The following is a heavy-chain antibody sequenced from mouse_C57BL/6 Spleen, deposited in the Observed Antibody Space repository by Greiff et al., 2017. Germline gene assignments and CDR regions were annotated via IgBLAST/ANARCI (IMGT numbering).Heavy chain of an antibody. J-gene: IGHJ2*01. D-gene: IGHD3-2*02. Sequence: VQLQQSGAELARPGASVKMSCKASGYTFTSYTMHWVKQRPGQGLEWIGYINPSSGYTKYSQKFKDKATLTADKSSSTAYMQLSSLTSEDSAVYYCARWGTAQAIFDYWGQGTTLTVSS. CDR1: GYTFTSYT. V-gene: IGHV1-4*01. CDR2: INPSSGYT. CDR3: ARWGTAQAIFDY.